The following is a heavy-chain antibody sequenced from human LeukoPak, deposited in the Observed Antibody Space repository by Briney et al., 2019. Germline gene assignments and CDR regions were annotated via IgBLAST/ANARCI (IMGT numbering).Heavy chain of an antibody. Sequence: GGSLRLSCAASGFIFSSYWMSWVRQAPGKGPEWVANIKQDGSEKCYVDSVKGRFSISRDNAKNSLYLQMNSLRAEDTAVYYCAEGDYMDVWGKGTTVIVSS. J-gene: IGHJ6*03. D-gene: IGHD3-16*01. CDR2: IKQDGSEK. CDR1: GFIFSSYW. CDR3: AEGDYMDV. V-gene: IGHV3-7*01.